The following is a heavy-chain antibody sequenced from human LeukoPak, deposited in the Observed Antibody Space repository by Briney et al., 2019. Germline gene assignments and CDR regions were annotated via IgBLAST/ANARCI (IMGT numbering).Heavy chain of an antibody. Sequence: ASVKVSCKTSGYTLTNYGISWVRQAPGQGLEWMGWVSTSNPHTNYAPKFRGRVIITIDTSTTTAYLEMRSLTSDDTAVYYCARDRFLWGLGNWFDLWGQGTLVTVTS. J-gene: IGHJ5*02. CDR1: GYTLTNYG. CDR3: ARDRFLWGLGNWFDL. D-gene: IGHD3-3*01. V-gene: IGHV1-18*01. CDR2: VSTSNPHT.